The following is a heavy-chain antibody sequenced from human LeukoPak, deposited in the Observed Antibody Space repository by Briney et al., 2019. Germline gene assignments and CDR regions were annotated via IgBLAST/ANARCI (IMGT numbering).Heavy chain of an antibody. CDR1: GFTVSSNS. Sequence: PGGSLRLSCTVSGFTVSSNSMSWVRQAPGKGLEWVSFIYSDNTHYSDSVKGRFTISRDNSKNTLYLQMNSLRVEDTGVYYCASWGEGALDNWGQGTLVTVSS. CDR3: ASWGEGALDN. J-gene: IGHJ4*02. D-gene: IGHD1-26*01. CDR2: IYSDNT. V-gene: IGHV3-53*01.